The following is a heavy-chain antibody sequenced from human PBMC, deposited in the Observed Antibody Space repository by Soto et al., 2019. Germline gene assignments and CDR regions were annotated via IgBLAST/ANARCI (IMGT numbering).Heavy chain of an antibody. J-gene: IGHJ4*02. CDR2: TISSSTII. Sequence: GGSLRLSCAASGFTFSSYSMNWVRQAPGKGLEWVSYTISSSTIIYYADSVKGRFTISRDNAKNSLYLQMNSLRDEDTAVYYCARGRDSFDYWGQGTLVTVSS. CDR3: ARGRDSFDY. CDR1: GFTFSSYS. V-gene: IGHV3-48*02.